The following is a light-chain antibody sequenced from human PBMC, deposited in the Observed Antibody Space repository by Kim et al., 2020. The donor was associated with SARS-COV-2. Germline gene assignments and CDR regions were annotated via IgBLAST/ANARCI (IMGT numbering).Light chain of an antibody. V-gene: IGKV3-15*01. CDR2: RAS. Sequence: SVSPGERVTLSCTASQSVSDNFAWYQQRPGQAPRLLIYRASMRAPGVPDTFSGGGSGRELSLTISSLQSEDVAVYYCQQYNNWPPTFGQGTKLEI. J-gene: IGKJ2*01. CDR3: QQYNNWPPT. CDR1: QSVSDN.